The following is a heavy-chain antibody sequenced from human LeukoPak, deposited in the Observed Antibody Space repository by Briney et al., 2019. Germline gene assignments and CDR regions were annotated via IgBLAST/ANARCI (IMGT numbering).Heavy chain of an antibody. Sequence: SETLFLTCTVSGDSISSYYWSWIRQPAGKGLEWIGRIYTSGSTNYNPSLKSRVTMSVDTSKNQFSLKLSSVTAADTAVYYCARDNPFKYDYVNWGQGTLVTVSS. D-gene: IGHD3-16*01. V-gene: IGHV4-4*07. CDR1: GDSISSYY. CDR3: ARDNPFKYDYVN. J-gene: IGHJ4*02. CDR2: IYTSGST.